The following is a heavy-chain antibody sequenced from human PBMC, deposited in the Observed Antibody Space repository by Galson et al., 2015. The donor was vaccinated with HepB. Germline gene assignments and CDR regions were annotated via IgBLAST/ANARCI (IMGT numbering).Heavy chain of an antibody. Sequence: SLRLSCAASGFTFSSYGMHWVRQAPGKGLEWVAVIWYDGSNKYYADSVKGRFTISRDNSKNTLYLQMNSLRAEDTAVYYCAREGNTMVRGVPRRWYFDLWGRGTLVTGSS. CDR3: AREGNTMVRGVPRRWYFDL. V-gene: IGHV3-33*08. CDR1: GFTFSSYG. J-gene: IGHJ2*01. CDR2: IWYDGSNK. D-gene: IGHD3-10*01.